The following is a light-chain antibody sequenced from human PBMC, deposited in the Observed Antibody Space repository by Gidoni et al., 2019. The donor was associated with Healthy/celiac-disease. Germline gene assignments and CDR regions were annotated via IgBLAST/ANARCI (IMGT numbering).Light chain of an antibody. J-gene: IGLJ1*01. V-gene: IGLV3-1*01. CDR2: QDS. CDR1: KLGDKY. Sequence: SYELTQPPSVSVSPGQTASITCSGDKLGDKYAYWYQQTPGQSPVLVIYQDSKRPSGLPERFSGANSGNTATLTISGTQAMDEADYYCQAWDSSTALYVFGTGTKVTVL. CDR3: QAWDSSTALYV.